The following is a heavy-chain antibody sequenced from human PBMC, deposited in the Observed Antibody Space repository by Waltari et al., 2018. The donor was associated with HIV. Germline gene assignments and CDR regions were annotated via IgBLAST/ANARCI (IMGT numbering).Heavy chain of an antibody. CDR3: AREPF. Sequence: EVHLVEAGGGLVQPGGSLRVSRTGSGFTFRNYWMGWVRQAPGKGPEWVASINYDGGDKYYVDSVKGRFTISRENGKNSLYLQMSSLRVEDTAVYYCAREPFWGQGILVTVSS. CDR1: GFTFRNYW. J-gene: IGHJ4*02. V-gene: IGHV3-7*01. CDR2: INYDGGDK.